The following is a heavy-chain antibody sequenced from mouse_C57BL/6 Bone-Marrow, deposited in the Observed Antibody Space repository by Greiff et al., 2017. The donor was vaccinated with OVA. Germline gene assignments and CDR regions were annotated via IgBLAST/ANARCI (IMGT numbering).Heavy chain of an antibody. D-gene: IGHD1-1*01. J-gene: IGHJ1*03. CDR2: IWSGGST. CDR1: GFSLTSYG. CDR3: ARTITTVVAWYFDV. Sequence: VKLVESGPGLVQPSQSLSITCTVSGFSLTSYGVHWVRQSPGKGLEWLGVIWSGGSTDYNAAFISRLSISKDNSKSQVFFKMNSLQADDTAIYYCARTITTVVAWYFDVWGTGTTVTVSS. V-gene: IGHV2-2*01.